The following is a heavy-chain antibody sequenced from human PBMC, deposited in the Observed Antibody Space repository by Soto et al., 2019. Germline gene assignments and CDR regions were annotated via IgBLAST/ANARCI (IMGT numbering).Heavy chain of an antibody. CDR2: ISSSSSTI. Sequence: GGSLRLSCAASGFTFSSYSMNWVRQAPGKGLEWVSYISSSSSTIYYADSVKGRFTISRDNAKNSLYLQMNSLRAEDTAVYYCARVNPLNYDFWSGHRNLYYYYMDVWGKGTTVTVSS. CDR3: ARVNPLNYDFWSGHRNLYYYYMDV. J-gene: IGHJ6*03. D-gene: IGHD3-3*01. V-gene: IGHV3-48*01. CDR1: GFTFSSYS.